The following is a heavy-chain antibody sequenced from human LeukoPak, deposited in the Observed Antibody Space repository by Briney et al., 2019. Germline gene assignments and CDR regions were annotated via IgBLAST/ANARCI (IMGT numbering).Heavy chain of an antibody. CDR1: GFTFSRHW. CDR2: IQEDGRYI. J-gene: IGHJ4*02. V-gene: IGHV3-7*03. Sequence: PGGSLRLSCAAAGFTFSRHWMTWVRQAPGKGLEWVANIQEDGRYIYYVDSVRGRFTISRDNTKNSLFLQMNSLRADDTAVYFCARDSTWQLDYWGQGTLVTVSS. CDR3: ARDSTWQLDY. D-gene: IGHD5-12*01.